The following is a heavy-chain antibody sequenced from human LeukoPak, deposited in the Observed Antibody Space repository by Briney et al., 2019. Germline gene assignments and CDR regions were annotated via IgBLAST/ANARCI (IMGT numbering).Heavy chain of an antibody. Sequence: PGGSLTLSWAASGFTFSTYWMSWVRQAQGKGLEWVANIKEDGSEKNYVDSVKGRFTISRDNAKNSLYLQMNSLRAEDTAVYYCARARYFDYWGQGMLVTVSS. CDR3: ARARYFDY. J-gene: IGHJ4*02. CDR1: GFTFSTYW. CDR2: IKEDGSEK. V-gene: IGHV3-7*01.